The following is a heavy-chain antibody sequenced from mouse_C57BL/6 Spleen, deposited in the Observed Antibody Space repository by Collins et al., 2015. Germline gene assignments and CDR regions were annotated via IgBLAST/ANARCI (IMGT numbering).Heavy chain of an antibody. V-gene: IGHV1-55*01. J-gene: IGHJ3*01. Sequence: QVQLQQPGAELVKPGASVKMSCKASGYTFTSYWITWVKQRPGQGLEWIGDIYPGSGSTNYNEKFKSKATLTVDTSSSTAYMQLSSLTSEDSAVYYCVRRGYDYDPFAYWGQGTLVTVSA. D-gene: IGHD2-4*01. CDR2: IYPGSGST. CDR3: VRRGYDYDPFAY. CDR1: GYTFTSYW.